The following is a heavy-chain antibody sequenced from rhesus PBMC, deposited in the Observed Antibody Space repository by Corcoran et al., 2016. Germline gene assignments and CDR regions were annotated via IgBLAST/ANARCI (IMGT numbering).Heavy chain of an antibody. CDR1: GGSISSGYYY. CDR3: ARDWETGVNY. V-gene: IGHV4-122*02. D-gene: IGHD3-22*01. J-gene: IGHJ4*01. CDR2: ITYSWST. Sequence: QVQLQESGPGLVKPSETLSLTCAVSGGSISSGYYYWTWIRQPPGKGLEWIGYITYSWSTSYNPSLKMRVTISRDTSKTQFSLKLSSVTAADTAVYYCARDWETGVNYWGQGVLVTVSS.